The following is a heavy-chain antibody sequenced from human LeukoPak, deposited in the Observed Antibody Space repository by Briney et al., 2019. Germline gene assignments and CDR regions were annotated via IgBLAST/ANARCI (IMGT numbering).Heavy chain of an antibody. Sequence: GGSLRLSCAASGFTLSGYSMNWVRQAPGKGREWVSSISSSSSYKYYTDSVKGRFTISRDNAKNSMYLQMNSLIAEDTAVYYCASAWYGSGSWDRAFDIWGQGTMVTVSS. J-gene: IGHJ3*02. D-gene: IGHD3-10*01. CDR3: ASAWYGSGSWDRAFDI. CDR2: ISSSSSYK. V-gene: IGHV3-21*01. CDR1: GFTLSGYS.